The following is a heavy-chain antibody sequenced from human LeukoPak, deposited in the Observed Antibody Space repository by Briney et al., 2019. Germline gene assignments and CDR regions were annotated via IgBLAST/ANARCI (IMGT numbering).Heavy chain of an antibody. CDR1: GFTFSSYS. D-gene: IGHD3-3*01. CDR2: ISYDENSEKNK. V-gene: IGHV3-30*03. CDR3: TRDRRDYDFWSGYYV. J-gene: IGHJ4*02. Sequence: GGSLRLSCAASGFTFSSYSMNWVRQAPGKGLEWVAVISYDENSEKNKFSADSVKGRFTISRDDSKNTLYLQMNSLRAEDTAVYYCTRDRRDYDFWSGYYVWGQGTLVTVSS.